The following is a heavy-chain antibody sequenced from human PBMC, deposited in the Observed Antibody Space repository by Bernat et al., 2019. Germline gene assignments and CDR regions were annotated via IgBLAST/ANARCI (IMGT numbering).Heavy chain of an antibody. CDR2: IYYSGST. CDR1: GGSISSYY. V-gene: IGHV4-39*01. J-gene: IGHJ3*02. Sequence: QVQLQESGPGLVKPSETLSLTCTVSGGSISSYYWGWIRQPPGKGLEWIGSIYYSGSTYYNPSLKSRVTISVDTSKNQFSLKLSSVTAADTAVYYCARREDDYVWGSYRSYAFDIWGQGTMVTVSS. D-gene: IGHD3-16*02. CDR3: ARREDDYVWGSYRSYAFDI.